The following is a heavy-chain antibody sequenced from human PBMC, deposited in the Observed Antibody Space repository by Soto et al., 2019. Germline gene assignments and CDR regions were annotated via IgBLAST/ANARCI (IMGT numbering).Heavy chain of an antibody. CDR2: IIPIFGTA. Sequence: QVQLVQSGAEVTKPGSSVKVCCEASGGTFSSYAISWVRQAPGQGLEWMGGIIPIFGTANYAQKFQGRVTITADESTSTAYMELSSLRSEDTAVYYCASPILTGTTGGMDVWGQGTTVTVSS. CDR3: ASPILTGTTGGMDV. V-gene: IGHV1-69*01. D-gene: IGHD3-9*01. J-gene: IGHJ6*02. CDR1: GGTFSSYA.